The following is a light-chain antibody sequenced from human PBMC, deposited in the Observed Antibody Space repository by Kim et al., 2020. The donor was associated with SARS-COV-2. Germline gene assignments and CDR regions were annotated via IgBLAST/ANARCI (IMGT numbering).Light chain of an antibody. Sequence: AFGQTVRITCQGHGLQSYYASWYQQKPGQAPVLVIYGKNNRPSGIPDRFSGSSSGNTASLTITGAQAEDEADYYCYSRDSSGNQVVFGGGTQLTVL. CDR2: GKN. V-gene: IGLV3-19*01. CDR1: GLQSYY. J-gene: IGLJ2*01. CDR3: YSRDSSGNQVV.